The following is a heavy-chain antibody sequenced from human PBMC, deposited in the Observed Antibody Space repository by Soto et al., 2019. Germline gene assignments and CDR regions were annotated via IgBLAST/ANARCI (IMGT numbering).Heavy chain of an antibody. D-gene: IGHD3-22*01. CDR1: GFSLSTSGVG. CDR2: IYWDDDK. CDR3: PLHKSYYDSSGYYSGAEYFQH. V-gene: IGHV2-5*02. Sequence: SGPTLVNPTQTLTLTCTFSGFSLSTSGVGVGWMRQPPGKALEGLALIYWDDDKRYSPSLKSRLTSTKDTPKNQVVLTMSNMDRVDTATSHCPLHKSYYDSSGYYSGAEYFQHWGKGTLVTVSS. J-gene: IGHJ1*01.